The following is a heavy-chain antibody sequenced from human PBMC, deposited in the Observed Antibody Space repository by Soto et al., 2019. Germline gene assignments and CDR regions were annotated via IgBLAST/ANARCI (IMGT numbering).Heavy chain of an antibody. CDR3: ATGRVTLYYFDY. CDR1: GFTFSSYW. Sequence: EVQLVESGGGLVQPGGSLRLSCAASGFTFSSYWMSWVRQAPGKGLEWVANIKQDGSEKYYVDSVKGRFTISRDNANNSLYLQMNSLRAEDTAVYYCATGRVTLYYFDYCGQGTLVTVSS. J-gene: IGHJ4*02. CDR2: IKQDGSEK. D-gene: IGHD2-21*02. V-gene: IGHV3-7*03.